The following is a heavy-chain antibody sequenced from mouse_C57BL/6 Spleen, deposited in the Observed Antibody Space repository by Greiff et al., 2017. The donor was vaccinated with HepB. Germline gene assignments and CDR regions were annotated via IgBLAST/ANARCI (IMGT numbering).Heavy chain of an antibody. CDR2: IDPETGGT. V-gene: IGHV1-15*01. CDR1: GYTFTDYE. J-gene: IGHJ2*01. D-gene: IGHD2-3*01. Sequence: QVQLQQSGAELVRPGASVTLSCKASGYTFTDYEMHWVKQTPVHGLEWIGAIDPETGGTAYNQKFKGKAILTADKSSSTAYMELRSLTSEDSAVYYGTRRGLYDGYPTDYLDYWGQGTTLTVSS. CDR3: TRRGLYDGYPTDYLDY.